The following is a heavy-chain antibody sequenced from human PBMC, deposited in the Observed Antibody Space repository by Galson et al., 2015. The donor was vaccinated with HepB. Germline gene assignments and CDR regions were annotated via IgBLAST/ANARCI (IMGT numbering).Heavy chain of an antibody. CDR3: ARVADADHGDHTHFDY. CDR1: GFIFSDYY. Sequence: SLRLSCAASGFIFSDYYMSWIHQAPGKGLEWISYISGSTIYTNYAGSVKGRFTISRDNAKNSLYLHLNSVTAEDTAVYYCARVADADHGDHTHFDYWGQGTLVTVSS. V-gene: IGHV3-11*06. CDR2: ISGSTIYT. J-gene: IGHJ4*02. D-gene: IGHD4-17*01.